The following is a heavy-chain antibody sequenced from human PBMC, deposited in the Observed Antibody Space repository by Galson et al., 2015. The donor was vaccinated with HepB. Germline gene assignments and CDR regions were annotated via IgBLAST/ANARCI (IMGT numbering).Heavy chain of an antibody. CDR2: VIPIVNRD. D-gene: IGHD2-21*01. Sequence: SVKVSCRASGRTFNMYSFNWVRQSPGHGLQWMGRVIPIVNRDNYPQRFQGRVTISADKSTSTVYMEIGSLTFEDTAVYYCAVSALDKNDLEPTIPLIRGSREPYFDAWGPGTLVTVSS. V-gene: IGHV1-69*02. CDR3: AVSALDKNDLEPTIPLIRGSREPYFDA. J-gene: IGHJ4*02. CDR1: GRTFNMYS.